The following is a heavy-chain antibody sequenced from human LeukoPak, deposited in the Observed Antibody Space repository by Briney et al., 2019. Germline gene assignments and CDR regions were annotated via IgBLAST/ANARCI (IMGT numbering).Heavy chain of an antibody. Sequence: ASVKVSCKAPGYTFRGYYMHWVRQAPGQGLEWMGWINPNSGGTNYAQKFQGRVTMTRDTSISTAYMELSRLRSDDTAVYYCARGYPLSTTAAGTYFQHWGQGTLVTVSS. CDR1: GYTFRGYY. J-gene: IGHJ1*01. V-gene: IGHV1-2*02. CDR3: ARGYPLSTTAAGTYFQH. CDR2: INPNSGGT. D-gene: IGHD6-13*01.